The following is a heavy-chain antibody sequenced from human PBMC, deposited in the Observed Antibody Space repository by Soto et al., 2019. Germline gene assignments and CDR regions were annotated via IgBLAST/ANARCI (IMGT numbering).Heavy chain of an antibody. CDR1: GYTFTSYY. CDR2: INPSGGST. D-gene: IGHD2-15*01. V-gene: IGHV1-46*01. Sequence: ASVKVSCKASGYTFTSYYMHWVRQAPGQGLEWMGIINPSGGSTSYAQKFQGRVTMTRDTSTSTVYMELSSLRSEDTTVYYCARDRDCSGGSCYVFGYWGQGNLVTVSS. CDR3: ARDRDCSGGSCYVFGY. J-gene: IGHJ4*02.